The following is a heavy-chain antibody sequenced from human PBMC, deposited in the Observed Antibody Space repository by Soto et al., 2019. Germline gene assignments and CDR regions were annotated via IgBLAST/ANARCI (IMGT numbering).Heavy chain of an antibody. D-gene: IGHD2-15*01. CDR2: IYYSGST. V-gene: IGHV4-30-4*01. CDR3: ARGGTDIVDRRADWFDP. J-gene: IGHJ5*02. CDR1: GGSISSGDYY. Sequence: SETLSLTCTVSGGSISSGDYYWSWIRQPPGKGLEWIGYIYYSGSTYYNPSLKSRVTISVDTSKNQCSLKLSSVTAADTAVYYCARGGTDIVDRRADWFDPWGQGTLVTVSS.